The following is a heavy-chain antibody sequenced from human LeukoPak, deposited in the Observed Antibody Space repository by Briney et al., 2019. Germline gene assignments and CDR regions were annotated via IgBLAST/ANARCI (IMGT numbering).Heavy chain of an antibody. J-gene: IGHJ4*01. CDR3: ARGLYSRVVYFDS. CDR2: IKQDGSEK. D-gene: IGHD3-16*01. V-gene: IGHV3-7*01. CDR1: GFTFNSYW. Sequence: GGSLRLSCAASGFTFNSYWLSWVRQAPGKGLEWVANIKQDGSEKYYVDSVKDRFTISRDNAKNSLYLQMNSLRAEDTAVYYCARGLYSRVVYFDSWGQGTLVSVSS.